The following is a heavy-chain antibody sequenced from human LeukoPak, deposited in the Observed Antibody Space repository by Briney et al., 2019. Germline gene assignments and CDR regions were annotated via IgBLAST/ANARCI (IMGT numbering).Heavy chain of an antibody. CDR2: ISRGGGST. J-gene: IGHJ5*02. CDR3: AKGSGINHYHWIDP. Sequence: PGGSLRLSCAASEFTFRNCAMNWVRHARGKGLEWVCGISRGGGSTYYADSVKGRFTISRENSKNTLYLQMDSLRAEDTALYYCAKGSGINHYHWIDPWGQGTLVTVSS. CDR1: EFTFRNCA. V-gene: IGHV3-23*01. D-gene: IGHD1-14*01.